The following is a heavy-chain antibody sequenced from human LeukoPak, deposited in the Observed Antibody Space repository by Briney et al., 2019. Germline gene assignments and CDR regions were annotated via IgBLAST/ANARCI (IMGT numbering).Heavy chain of an antibody. CDR1: GFTFSSYW. CDR2: IKQDGSEK. D-gene: IGHD2-15*01. Sequence: PGGSLRLSCAASGFTFSSYWMSWVRQAPGKGLEWVANIKQDGSEKYYVDSVKGRFTISRDNAKDSLYLQMNSLRAEDTAVYYCARFCGGGSCYYAIDYWGQGTLVTVSS. V-gene: IGHV3-7*01. CDR3: ARFCGGGSCYYAIDY. J-gene: IGHJ4*02.